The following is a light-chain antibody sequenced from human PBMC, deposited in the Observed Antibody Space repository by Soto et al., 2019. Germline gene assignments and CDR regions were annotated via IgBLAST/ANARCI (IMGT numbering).Light chain of an antibody. J-gene: IGKJ2*01. CDR2: GAS. V-gene: IGKV3-15*01. CDR3: QQSHNWYT. CDR1: QSVDTH. Sequence: EIVLTQSPATLSVSPGERATLSCRASQSVDTHLHWYQQKPGQAPRLLIYGASTRATGIPARFSGSGSGTEITLTINSLQSEDFAVYYCQQSHNWYTFGQGTELEIK.